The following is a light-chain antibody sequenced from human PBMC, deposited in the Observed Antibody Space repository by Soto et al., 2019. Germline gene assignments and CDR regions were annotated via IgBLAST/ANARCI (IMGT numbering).Light chain of an antibody. CDR3: LQHNTYPLT. J-gene: IGKJ1*01. CDR2: AAS. CDR1: QGIIND. Sequence: DIQMTQSPSSLSASAGDRVTITCRASQGIINDLVWYQQIPGKAPKRLIYAASSFPSGVQSRCSGSGADTYFTLTITSRQPEEFATDYWLQHNTYPLTFGQGPKVEIK. V-gene: IGKV1-17*01.